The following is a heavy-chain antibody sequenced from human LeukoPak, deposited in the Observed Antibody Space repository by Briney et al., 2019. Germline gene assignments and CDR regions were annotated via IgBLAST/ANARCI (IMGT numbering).Heavy chain of an antibody. Sequence: GESLKLSCKGSGYSFTSYWIGWVRQMPGKGLEWMGIIYPGDSDTIYTPSFQGQVNISADKSISTAYLQWSSLKASDTAMYYCVRLGSIAATNYFDYWGQGTLVTVSS. CDR3: VRLGSIAATNYFDY. D-gene: IGHD6-6*01. J-gene: IGHJ4*02. V-gene: IGHV5-51*01. CDR1: GYSFTSYW. CDR2: IYPGDSDT.